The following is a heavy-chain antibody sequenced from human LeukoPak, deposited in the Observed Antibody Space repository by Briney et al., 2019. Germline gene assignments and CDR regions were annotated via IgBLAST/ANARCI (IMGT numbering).Heavy chain of an antibody. V-gene: IGHV4-34*01. D-gene: IGHD2-15*01. J-gene: IGHJ6*02. Sequence: PSETLSLACAVYGGSFSGYYWSWIRQPPGKGLEWIGEINHSGSPNYNPSLKSRVTISVDTSQNQFSLKLSSVTAADTAVYYCARGANFYYYGMDVWGQGTTVTVSS. CDR1: GGSFSGYY. CDR2: INHSGSP. CDR3: ARGANFYYYGMDV.